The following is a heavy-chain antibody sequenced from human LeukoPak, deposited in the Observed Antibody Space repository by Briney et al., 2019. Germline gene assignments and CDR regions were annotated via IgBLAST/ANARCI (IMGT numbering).Heavy chain of an antibody. V-gene: IGHV4-39*07. Sequence: SETLSLTCTVSGGSISSSSYYWGWIRQPPGKGLEWIGSIYYNGSTYYNPSLKSRVTISVDTSKNQFSLKLSSVTAADTAVYYCARDSMVRGVISDYWGQGTLVTVSS. J-gene: IGHJ4*02. D-gene: IGHD3-10*01. CDR3: ARDSMVRGVISDY. CDR1: GGSISSSSYY. CDR2: IYYNGST.